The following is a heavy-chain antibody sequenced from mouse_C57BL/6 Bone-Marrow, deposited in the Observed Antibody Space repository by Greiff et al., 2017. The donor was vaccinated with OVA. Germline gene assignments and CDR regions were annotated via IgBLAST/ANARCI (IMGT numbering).Heavy chain of an antibody. V-gene: IGHV1-64*01. CDR2: IHPNSGST. J-gene: IGHJ4*01. CDR1: GYTFTSYW. Sequence: QVQLKQPGAELVKPGASVKLSCKASGYTFTSYWMYWVKQRPGQGLEWIGMIHPNSGSTNYNEKFKSKATLTVDKSSSTAYMQLSSLTSEDAAVDYCARGRAAYGMDYWGQGTSVTVSS. CDR3: ARGRAAYGMDY. D-gene: IGHD3-3*01.